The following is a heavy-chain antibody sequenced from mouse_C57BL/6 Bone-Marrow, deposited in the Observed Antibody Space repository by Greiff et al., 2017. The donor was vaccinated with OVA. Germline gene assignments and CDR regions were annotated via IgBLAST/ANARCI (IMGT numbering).Heavy chain of an antibody. CDR1: GYTFTSYW. CDR3: ARGGTAQARAWFAY. Sequence: VQLQQPGAELVKPGASVKLSCKASGYTFTSYWMHWVKQRPGQGLEWIGMIHPNSGSTNYNEKFKSKATLTVDKSSSTAYMQLSSLTSEDSAVYYCARGGTAQARAWFAYWGQGTLVTVSA. D-gene: IGHD3-2*02. J-gene: IGHJ3*01. V-gene: IGHV1-64*01. CDR2: IHPNSGST.